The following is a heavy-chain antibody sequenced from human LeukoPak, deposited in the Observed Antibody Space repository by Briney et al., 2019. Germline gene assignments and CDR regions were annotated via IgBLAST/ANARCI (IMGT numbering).Heavy chain of an antibody. CDR2: INHKNGGT. CDR1: GYTFTGYH. D-gene: IGHD2-21*02. Sequence: ASVKVSCKASGYTFTGYHIHWVRQAPAQGLEWMGWINHKNGGTRFAQKFQGRVTMTRDTSISTAYMELNSLRSDDTAVYYCATKKTPLYCGGDCYSGLGWFDPWGQGTLITVSS. J-gene: IGHJ5*02. V-gene: IGHV1-2*02. CDR3: ATKKTPLYCGGDCYSGLGWFDP.